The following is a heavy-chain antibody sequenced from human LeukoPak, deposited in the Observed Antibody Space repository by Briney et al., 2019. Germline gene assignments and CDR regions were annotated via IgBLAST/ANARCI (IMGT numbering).Heavy chain of an antibody. CDR3: ARGGTSSSLAY. Sequence: GGSLRLSCAASGFTFSSYSISWVRQAPGKGLEWVSYISSSSTMSYSDSVKGRFTISRDNANNSLYLQMSSLRDEDTAVYYCARGGTSSSLAYWGQGTLVTVSS. CDR1: GFTFSSYS. J-gene: IGHJ4*02. CDR2: ISSSSTM. V-gene: IGHV3-48*02. D-gene: IGHD2-15*01.